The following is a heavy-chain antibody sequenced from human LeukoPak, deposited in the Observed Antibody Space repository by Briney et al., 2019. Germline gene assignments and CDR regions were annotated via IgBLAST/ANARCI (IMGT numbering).Heavy chain of an antibody. J-gene: IGHJ4*02. CDR3: AKGSSKVVPAATFDY. CDR1: GFTFSSYW. Sequence: PGGSLRLSCAASGFTFSSYWMSWVRQAPGKGLEWVSAISGSGGSTYYADSVKGRFTISRDNSKNTLYLQMNSLRAEDTAVYYCAKGSSKVVPAATFDYWGQGTLVTVSS. D-gene: IGHD2-2*01. V-gene: IGHV3-23*01. CDR2: ISGSGGST.